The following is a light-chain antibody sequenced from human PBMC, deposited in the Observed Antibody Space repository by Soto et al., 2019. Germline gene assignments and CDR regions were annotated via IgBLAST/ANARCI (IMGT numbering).Light chain of an antibody. CDR1: QSVKGF. J-gene: IGKJ5*01. Sequence: EIVMTQSPATLSVSPGERVTLSCRASQSVKGFLAWYQHKPSQAPRLLIYDASPRATGIPARFSGSGSGTEFPLTISSLQSVDFAVYYCQQYDNWPITFGQGTRLEIK. CDR3: QQYDNWPIT. CDR2: DAS. V-gene: IGKV3D-15*01.